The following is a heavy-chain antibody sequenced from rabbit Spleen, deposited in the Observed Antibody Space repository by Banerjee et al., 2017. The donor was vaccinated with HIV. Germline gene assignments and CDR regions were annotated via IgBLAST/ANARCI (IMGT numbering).Heavy chain of an antibody. Sequence: QLEESGGRLVQPGGSLTLSCKAYGFTISNYWMNWVRQAPGKGLEWIGYIDPLFHSTYYASWVNGRFTISSDNAQNTVGLQLNSLTAADTATYFCVRDQAGDADYGPYYLNLWGPGTLVTVS. D-gene: IGHD2-1*01. CDR2: IDPLFHST. J-gene: IGHJ4*01. CDR3: VRDQAGDADYGPYYLNL. V-gene: IGHV1S7*01. CDR1: GFTISNYW.